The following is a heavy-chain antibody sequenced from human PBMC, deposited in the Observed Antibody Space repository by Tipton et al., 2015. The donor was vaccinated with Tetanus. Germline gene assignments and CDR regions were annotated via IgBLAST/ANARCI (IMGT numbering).Heavy chain of an antibody. J-gene: IGHJ4*02. Sequence: SLRLSCAASGFTFSDYSMNWVRQAPGKGLEWESSINFNSGYIYYADSVKGRFTISRDNAKSSLYLQMNSLRVEDTAMYYCVRVVGMIRDGNFDYWGQGTLVTVSS. CDR2: INFNSGYI. D-gene: IGHD3-10*01. CDR3: VRVVGMIRDGNFDY. CDR1: GFTFSDYS. V-gene: IGHV3-21*01.